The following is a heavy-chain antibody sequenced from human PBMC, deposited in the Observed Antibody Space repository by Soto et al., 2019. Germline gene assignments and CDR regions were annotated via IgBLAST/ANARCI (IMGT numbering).Heavy chain of an antibody. CDR3: ARGAEYQVLSRDYFYGMDV. CDR2: ISYDGNNK. Sequence: QVQLVESGGGVVQPGRSLRLSCAASTFTLSTYGMHWVRQAPGKGLEWMAVISYDGNNKYYADSVKGRFTISRDNSRNTLSLQMNSLTTEDTAVYYCARGAEYQVLSRDYFYGMDVWGQGIMVTVSS. D-gene: IGHD2-2*01. CDR1: TFTLSTYG. J-gene: IGHJ6*02. V-gene: IGHV3-30*03.